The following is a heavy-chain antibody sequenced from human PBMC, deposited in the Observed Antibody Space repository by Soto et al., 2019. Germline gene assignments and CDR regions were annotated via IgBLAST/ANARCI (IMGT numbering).Heavy chain of an antibody. CDR1: GFSLSTSGVG. Sequence: QITLKESGPTLMKPTQTLTLTCTFSGFSLSTSGVGVGWIRQPPGKALEWLALIYWDDDKRYSPSLKSRLTITKDTSKNQVVLTMTNMDPVDTATYYCAHSIDDYGDFDYYFDYWGQGTLVTVSS. CDR2: IYWDDDK. V-gene: IGHV2-5*02. CDR3: AHSIDDYGDFDYYFDY. D-gene: IGHD4-17*01. J-gene: IGHJ4*02.